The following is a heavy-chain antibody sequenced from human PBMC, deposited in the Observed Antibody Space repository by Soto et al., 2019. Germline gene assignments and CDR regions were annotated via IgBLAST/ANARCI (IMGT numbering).Heavy chain of an antibody. CDR2: IWYDGSNK. Sequence: GGSLRLSCAASGFTFSSYGMHWVRQAPGKGLEWVAVIWYDGSNKYYADSVKGRFTISRDNSKNTLYLQMNSLRAEDTAVYYCARDSFDTMVRGVSNWFDPWGQGTLVTVSS. V-gene: IGHV3-33*01. D-gene: IGHD3-10*01. CDR3: ARDSFDTMVRGVSNWFDP. J-gene: IGHJ5*02. CDR1: GFTFSSYG.